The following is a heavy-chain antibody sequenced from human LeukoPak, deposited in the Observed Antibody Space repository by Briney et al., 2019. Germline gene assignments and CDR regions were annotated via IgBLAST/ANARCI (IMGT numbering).Heavy chain of an antibody. D-gene: IGHD2-15*01. Sequence: PSETLSLTCTVSGGSISSYYWSWIRQPAGKGLEWIGRIYTSGSTNYNPSLKSRVTMSVDTSKNQFSLKLSSVTAADTAVYYCARVSQAPAYCSGGSCYSYPLYYCYMDVWGKGTTVTVSS. CDR3: ARVSQAPAYCSGGSCYSYPLYYCYMDV. CDR1: GGSISSYY. J-gene: IGHJ6*03. CDR2: IYTSGST. V-gene: IGHV4-4*07.